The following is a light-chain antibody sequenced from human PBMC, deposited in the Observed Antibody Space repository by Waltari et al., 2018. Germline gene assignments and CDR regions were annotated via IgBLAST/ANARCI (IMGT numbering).Light chain of an antibody. V-gene: IGLV2-23*02. Sequence: QSALTQPASVSGSPGQSITISCTGTSSDVGSYNLVAWYQQHPGKAPKLMIYEVSKRPSGVSIPFSGSKSGTTASLTISGLQAEDEAYYYCCSYAGSSTLLFGGGTKLTVL. CDR1: SSDVGSYNL. J-gene: IGLJ2*01. CDR3: CSYAGSSTLL. CDR2: EVS.